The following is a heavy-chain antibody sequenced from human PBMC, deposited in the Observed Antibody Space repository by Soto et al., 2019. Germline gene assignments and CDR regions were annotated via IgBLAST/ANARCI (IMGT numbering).Heavy chain of an antibody. CDR3: ATPVTRLIAFDL. CDR1: GLTFSNYA. J-gene: IGHJ3*01. Sequence: EVRLLESGGGLVKPGGSLRLSCATSGLTFSNYAMSWVRQAPGGGLEWVSSMSGSSSTTYYADSVRGRFTISRDRSKNTLYLQMSSLRAEDTALYYCATPVTRLIAFDLWGQGTMVTVSS. V-gene: IGHV3-23*01. D-gene: IGHD4-17*01. CDR2: MSGSSSTT.